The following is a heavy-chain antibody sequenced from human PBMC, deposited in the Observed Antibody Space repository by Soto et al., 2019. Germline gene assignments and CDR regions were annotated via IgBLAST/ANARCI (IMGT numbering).Heavy chain of an antibody. CDR1: GFTFSGYW. J-gene: IGHJ4*02. CDR2: IKEDGSEK. Sequence: EVQVVESGGELVQPGGSLRLSCAASGFTFSGYWMSWVRQAPGKGLEWVASIKEDGSEKYYLDSVKGRCSISRDNAKISLYLQMNSLRAEDTAVYYCTSGGKNYFDNWGQGTLVTVSS. CDR3: TSGGKNYFDN. V-gene: IGHV3-7*05.